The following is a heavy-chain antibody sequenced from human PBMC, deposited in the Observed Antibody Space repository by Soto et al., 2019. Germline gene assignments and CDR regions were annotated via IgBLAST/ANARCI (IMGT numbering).Heavy chain of an antibody. V-gene: IGHV4-28*01. CDR1: GYSISSSNW. J-gene: IGHJ3*02. D-gene: IGHD1-26*01. CDR3: ARNRADSIVGTTDPDAFDI. Sequence: PSETLSLTCAVSGYSISSSNWWGWIRQPPGKGLEWIGYIHYSGSDYFNPSLKSRVTMSVDTSKNQFSLKLTSVTAVDTAVYYCARNRADSIVGTTDPDAFDIWGQGTMVTVS. CDR2: IHYSGSD.